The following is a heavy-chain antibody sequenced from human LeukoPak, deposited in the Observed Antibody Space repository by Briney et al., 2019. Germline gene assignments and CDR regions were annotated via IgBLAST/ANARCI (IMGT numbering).Heavy chain of an antibody. CDR3: ANSPTLYCSGGSCYYYYYYMDV. Sequence: ASVKVSCKASGYTFTGYYMHWVRPAPGQGLEWMGWINPNSGGTNYAQKFQGRVTMTRDTSISTAYMELSRLRSDDTAVYYCANSPTLYCSGGSCYYYYYYMDVWGKGTTVTVSS. CDR2: INPNSGGT. V-gene: IGHV1-2*02. D-gene: IGHD2-15*01. J-gene: IGHJ6*03. CDR1: GYTFTGYY.